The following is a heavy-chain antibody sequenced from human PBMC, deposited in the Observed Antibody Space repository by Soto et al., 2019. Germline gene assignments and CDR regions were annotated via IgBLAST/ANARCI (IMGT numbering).Heavy chain of an antibody. CDR1: GYTFTSYG. CDR2: ISAYNGNT. Sequence: GASVKVSCKASGYTFTSYGISWVRQAPGQGLEWMGWISAYNGNTNYAQKLQGRVTMTTDTSTSTAYMELRSLRSDDTAVYYCARDLPDIVVVVAATPALRRYYYYGMDVWGQGTTVTVSS. CDR3: ARDLPDIVVVVAATPALRRYYYYGMDV. J-gene: IGHJ6*02. V-gene: IGHV1-18*04. D-gene: IGHD2-15*01.